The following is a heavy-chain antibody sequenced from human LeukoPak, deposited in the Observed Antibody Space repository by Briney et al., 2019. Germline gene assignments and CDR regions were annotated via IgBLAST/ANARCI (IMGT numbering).Heavy chain of an antibody. J-gene: IGHJ4*02. CDR1: GYTFSGYY. Sequence: ASVKVPCKASGYTFSGYYIHWVRQAPGQGLEWMGWIDDSGDTYYARNFQGRVTMTRDTSISTSYMDLSSLTSDDTAIYHCARGRGWLRLDFWGQGTLVTVSS. CDR3: ARGRGWLRLDF. V-gene: IGHV1-2*02. CDR2: IDDSGDT. D-gene: IGHD5-12*01.